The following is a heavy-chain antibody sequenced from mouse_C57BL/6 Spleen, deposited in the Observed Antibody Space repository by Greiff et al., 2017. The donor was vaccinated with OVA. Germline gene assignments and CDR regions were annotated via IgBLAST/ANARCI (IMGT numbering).Heavy chain of an antibody. J-gene: IGHJ2*01. V-gene: IGHV3-6*01. CDR3: AIIYYYGSSYVFDY. CDR1: GYSITSGYY. Sequence: EVQLQQSGPGLVKPSQSLSLTCSVTGYSITSGYYWNWIRQFPGNKLEWMGYISYDGSNNYNPSLKNRISITRDTSKNQFFLKLNSVTTEDTATYYCAIIYYYGSSYVFDYWGQGTTLTVSS. CDR2: ISYDGSN. D-gene: IGHD1-1*01.